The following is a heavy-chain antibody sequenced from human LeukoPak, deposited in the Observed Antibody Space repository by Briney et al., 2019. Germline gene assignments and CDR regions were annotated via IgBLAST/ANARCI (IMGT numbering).Heavy chain of an antibody. J-gene: IGHJ4*02. CDR3: ARDRSNYYDSSGLDY. Sequence: GASVKVSCKASGYTFTGYYMHWVRPAPGQGLEWMGWINPNSGGTKYAQKFQGRVTMTRDTSISTAYMELSSLTSDDTAVYYCARDRSNYYDSSGLDYWGQGTLVTVSS. V-gene: IGHV1-2*02. D-gene: IGHD3-22*01. CDR1: GYTFTGYY. CDR2: INPNSGGT.